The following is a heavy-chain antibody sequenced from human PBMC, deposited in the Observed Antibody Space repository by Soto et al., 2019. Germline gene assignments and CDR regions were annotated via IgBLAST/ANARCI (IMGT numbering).Heavy chain of an antibody. CDR2: IIPILGIA. Sequence: QVQLVQSGAEVKKPGSSVKVSCKASGGTFSSYTTSWVRQAPGQGLEWMGRIIPILGIANYAQKFQGRVTITEDKSTSTAYMELSSLRSEDTAVYYCASSGFGESLDYWGQGTLVTVSS. D-gene: IGHD3-10*01. J-gene: IGHJ4*02. V-gene: IGHV1-69*02. CDR1: GGTFSSYT. CDR3: ASSGFGESLDY.